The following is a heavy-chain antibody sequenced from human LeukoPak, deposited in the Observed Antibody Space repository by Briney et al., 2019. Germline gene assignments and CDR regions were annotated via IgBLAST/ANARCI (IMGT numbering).Heavy chain of an antibody. D-gene: IGHD2-2*01. J-gene: IGHJ4*02. CDR3: ASDRRYSTSWPFDY. Sequence: PGRSLRLSLAGFGLPHKSLGMELVRQAPGKGLEWVAVLWFDGSKKYYADSVKGRFTISRDNSKNPLFLQLDSLAVEDTATYYCASDRRYSTSWPFDYWGQGTLVTVSS. CDR2: LWFDGSKK. V-gene: IGHV3-33*01. CDR1: GLPHKSLG.